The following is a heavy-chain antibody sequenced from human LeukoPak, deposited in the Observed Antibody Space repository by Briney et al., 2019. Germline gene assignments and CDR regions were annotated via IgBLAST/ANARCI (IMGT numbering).Heavy chain of an antibody. CDR1: GFTLSSYA. Sequence: GGSLRLSCADSGFTLSSYAMTWVRQAPGKGLEWVSDIGDSGATTYYADSVKGRFTISRDNSKNTLYLQMSSLRAEDTAVYFCASFHYYGSGAYYLSYWGQGTLVTVSS. D-gene: IGHD3-10*01. J-gene: IGHJ4*02. V-gene: IGHV3-23*01. CDR3: ASFHYYGSGAYYLSY. CDR2: IGDSGATT.